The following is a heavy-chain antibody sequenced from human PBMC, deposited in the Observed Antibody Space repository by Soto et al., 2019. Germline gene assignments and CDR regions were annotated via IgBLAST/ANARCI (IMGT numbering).Heavy chain of an antibody. J-gene: IGHJ4*02. CDR2: IYDSGST. Sequence: QVQLQESGPGLVKPSGTLSLTCAVSGGSISSSNWWSWVRQPPGKGLEWIGEIYDSGSTNYNPSLKSRVTISVDKTKNQFSLKLSSVTAADTAVYYCARTYYDYVWGSFYFDYWGQGTLVTVSS. CDR3: ARTYYDYVWGSFYFDY. V-gene: IGHV4-4*02. CDR1: GGSISSSNW. D-gene: IGHD3-16*01.